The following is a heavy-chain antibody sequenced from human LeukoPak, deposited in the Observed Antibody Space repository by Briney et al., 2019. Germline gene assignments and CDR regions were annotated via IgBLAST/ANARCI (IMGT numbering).Heavy chain of an antibody. CDR3: ARGSRVATITTHFGY. V-gene: IGHV1-2*02. CDR2: INPNSGGT. J-gene: IGHJ4*02. Sequence: ASVKVSCKASGYTFTGYYMHWVRQAPGQGLEWMGWINPNSGGTNYAQKFQGRVTMTRDTSISTAYMELSRPRSDDTAVYYCARGSRVATITTHFGYWGQGTLVTVSS. D-gene: IGHD5-12*01. CDR1: GYTFTGYY.